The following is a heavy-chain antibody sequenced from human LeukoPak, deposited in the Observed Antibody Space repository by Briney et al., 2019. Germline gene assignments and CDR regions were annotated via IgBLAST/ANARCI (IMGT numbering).Heavy chain of an antibody. J-gene: IGHJ3*02. CDR2: ISGSGGST. D-gene: IGHD1-26*01. V-gene: IGHV3-23*01. CDR1: GFTFSSYA. Sequence: GGSLRLSCAASGFTFSSYAMSWVRQAPGKGLEWVSAISGSGGSTYYADSVKGRFTISRDDSKNTLYLQMNSLRAEDTAVYYCAKDPTYSGSYSLAFDIWGQGTMVTVSS. CDR3: AKDPTYSGSYSLAFDI.